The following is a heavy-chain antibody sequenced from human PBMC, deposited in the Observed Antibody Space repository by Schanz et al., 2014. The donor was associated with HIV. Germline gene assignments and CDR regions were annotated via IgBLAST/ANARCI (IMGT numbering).Heavy chain of an antibody. CDR2: TSYDGANK. Sequence: QVQLVESGGGVVQPGRSLRLSCAASGFAFSNYGMHWARQAPGKGLEWVAVTSYDGANKYYGDTVKGRFTISRDNSKNTLYLQMNSLRAEDTAVYYCAREKDLGYSSTLGFWGQGTLVTVSS. V-gene: IGHV3-30*03. J-gene: IGHJ4*02. D-gene: IGHD6-13*01. CDR1: GFAFSNYG. CDR3: AREKDLGYSSTLGF.